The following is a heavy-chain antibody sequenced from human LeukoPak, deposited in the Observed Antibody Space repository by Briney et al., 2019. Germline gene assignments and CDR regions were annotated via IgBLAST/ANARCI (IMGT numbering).Heavy chain of an antibody. V-gene: IGHV1-2*04. D-gene: IGHD3-22*01. CDR3: ARGAPYYYDSSGYNAGIFDP. CDR1: GYTFTGYY. CDR2: INPNSGGT. J-gene: IGHJ5*02. Sequence: ASVKVTCNASGYTFTGYYMHWVRQAPGQGLEWMGWINPNSGGTNYAQKFQGWVTMTRDTSISTAYMEPSRLRSDDTAVYYCARGAPYYYDSSGYNAGIFDPWGQGTLVTVSS.